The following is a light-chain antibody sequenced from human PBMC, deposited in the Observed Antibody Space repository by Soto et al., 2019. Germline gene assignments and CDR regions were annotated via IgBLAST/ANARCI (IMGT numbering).Light chain of an antibody. J-gene: IGLJ1*01. V-gene: IGLV2-14*03. CDR1: RSDVGIYKA. CDR2: DVS. Sequence: LTQPACVSGSPGQSITISCTGTRSDVGIYKAVSWYQRHPGKVHKLMIYDVSNRPSGVSNRFSGSKSGNTASLTISGLQSEDEADYYCSSYTIDNTYVFGSGTKVTVL. CDR3: SSYTIDNTYV.